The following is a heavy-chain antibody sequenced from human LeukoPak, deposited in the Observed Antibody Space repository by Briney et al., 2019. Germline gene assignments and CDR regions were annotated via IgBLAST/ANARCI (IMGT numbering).Heavy chain of an antibody. V-gene: IGHV1-18*01. Sequence: ASVKVSCKTSGYSFTNYSMSWVRQAPGQGLEWMGWISTYNGNTEYSHKLKGRVTMTRDTSTSTAYLELRSLRSDDTAVYYCAKEKRAYYYDYSDFYPNDHWGQGTLVTVSS. CDR1: GYSFTNYS. CDR3: AKEKRAYYYDYSDFYPNDH. J-gene: IGHJ4*02. D-gene: IGHD3-22*01. CDR2: ISTYNGNT.